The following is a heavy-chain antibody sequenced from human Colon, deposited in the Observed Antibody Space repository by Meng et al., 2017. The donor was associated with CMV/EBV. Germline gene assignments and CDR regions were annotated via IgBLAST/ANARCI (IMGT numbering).Heavy chain of an antibody. D-gene: IGHD1-26*01. Sequence: QVQRLQCGAGVLKPSATLSVTCAVYGGSFSEYYLSWIRHPSGRGLEWIGEIRHSSSTSYSDNSSHKSRVTISVATSKNQYSLELTSVTAADTAVYYCAGVSYQAWELLHYWGQGTLVTVSS. J-gene: IGHJ4*02. CDR2: IRHSSST. V-gene: IGHV4-34*01. CDR1: GGSFSEYY. CDR3: AGVSYQAWELLHY.